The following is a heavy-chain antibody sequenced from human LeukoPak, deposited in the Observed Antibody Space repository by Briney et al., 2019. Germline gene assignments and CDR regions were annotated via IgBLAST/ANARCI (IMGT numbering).Heavy chain of an antibody. V-gene: IGHV3-30*18. CDR3: AKDRYDFWSGYYPHYFDY. CDR2: ISYDGSNK. J-gene: IGHJ4*02. CDR1: GFTFSSYG. D-gene: IGHD3-3*01. Sequence: GGSLRLSCAASGFTFSSYGMHWVRQAPGKGLEWVAVISYDGSNKYYADSVKGRFTISRDNSKNTLYLQMNSLRAEDTAVYYCAKDRYDFWSGYYPHYFDYWGQGTLVTVSS.